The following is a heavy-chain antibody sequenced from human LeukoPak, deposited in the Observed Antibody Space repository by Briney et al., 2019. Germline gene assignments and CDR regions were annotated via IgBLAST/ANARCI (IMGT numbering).Heavy chain of an antibody. CDR2: IYHSGNT. V-gene: IGHV3-53*01. CDR1: GFTISSYY. D-gene: IGHD3-22*01. J-gene: IGHJ4*02. CDR3: ARGYSSSGLDF. Sequence: GGSLRLSCAASGFTISSYYMAWVRQAPGKGLEWVSVIYHSGNTDYADSVKGRFTISRNNSKNTLYLQMNSLRAEDTAVYYCARGYSSSGLDFWGQGTLVTVSS.